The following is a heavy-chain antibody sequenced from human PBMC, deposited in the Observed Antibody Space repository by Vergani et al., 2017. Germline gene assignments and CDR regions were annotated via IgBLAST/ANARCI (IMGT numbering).Heavy chain of an antibody. CDR1: GFTSSYYG. CDR2: ISYDGTQK. J-gene: IGHJ1*01. V-gene: IGHV3-30*03. D-gene: IGHD1-1*01. Sequence: QVHLVESGGGVVQPGRSLRLSCVVSGFTSSYYGMHWVRQAPGKGLEWVAVISYDGTQKYYADSVKCRFNISRDNSKSTLYLQMNSLRTEDTAVYYCATKSCGTPGCQIGYFREWGQGTLVTVSS. CDR3: ATKSCGTPGCQIGYFRE.